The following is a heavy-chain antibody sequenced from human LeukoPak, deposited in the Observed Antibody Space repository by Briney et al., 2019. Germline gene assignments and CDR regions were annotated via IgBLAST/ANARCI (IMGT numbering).Heavy chain of an antibody. J-gene: IGHJ4*02. CDR3: GRDYEERTTDY. D-gene: IGHD3-16*01. V-gene: IGHV3-48*04. CDR1: GFTFSTYS. Sequence: GGSLRLSCAAAGFTFSTYSMNWVRQAPGKGLEWVSYISSSSSIINYAESVRGRFTISRDNAKNLLYLQMNSLRAEDTAVYYCGRDYEERTTDYWGQGTLVTVSS. CDR2: ISSSSSII.